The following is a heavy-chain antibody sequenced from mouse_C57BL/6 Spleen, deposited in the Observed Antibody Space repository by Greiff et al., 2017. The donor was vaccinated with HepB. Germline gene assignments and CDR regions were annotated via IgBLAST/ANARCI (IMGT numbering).Heavy chain of an antibody. CDR1: GFTFSSYA. J-gene: IGHJ4*01. V-gene: IGHV5-4*03. CDR3: ARFGAMDY. CDR2: ISDGGSYT. Sequence: EVKLMESGGGLVKPGGSLKLSCAASGFTFSSYAMSWVRQTPEKRLEWVATISDGGSYTYYPDNVKGRFTISRDNTKNNLYLQMSHLKSEDTAMYYCARFGAMDYWGQGTSVTVSS.